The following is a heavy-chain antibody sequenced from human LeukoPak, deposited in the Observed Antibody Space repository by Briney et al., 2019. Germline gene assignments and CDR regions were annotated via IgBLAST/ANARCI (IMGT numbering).Heavy chain of an antibody. CDR1: GYTFTNYT. D-gene: IGHD1-26*01. Sequence: ASVTVSCTASGYTFTNYTINWVRLAPGQGLEWMGWIDTNTGNPTYAQGFAGRIVFSLDTSVTTTCLQISSLKAEDTAVYYCTRGRDTTGYFVYWGQGTLVTVSS. CDR2: IDTNTGNP. J-gene: IGHJ4*02. V-gene: IGHV7-4-1*02. CDR3: TRGRDTTGYFVY.